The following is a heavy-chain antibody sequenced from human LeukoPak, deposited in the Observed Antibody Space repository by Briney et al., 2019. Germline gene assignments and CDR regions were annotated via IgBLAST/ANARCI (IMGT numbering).Heavy chain of an antibody. J-gene: IGHJ4*02. CDR2: IIPILGIA. Sequence: VASVNVSCKASGYTFTSYAINWVRQAPGQGLEWMGRIIPILGIANYAQKFQGRVTITADKSTSTAYMELSSLRSEDTAVYYCARGQGCYGSGTYLPYWGRGTLVTVSS. CDR1: GYTFTSYA. CDR3: ARGQGCYGSGTYLPY. D-gene: IGHD3-10*01. V-gene: IGHV1-69*04.